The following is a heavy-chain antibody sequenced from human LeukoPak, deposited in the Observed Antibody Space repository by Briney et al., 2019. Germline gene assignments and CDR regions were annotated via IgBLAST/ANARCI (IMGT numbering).Heavy chain of an antibody. CDR3: AKGAIYYYYGMDV. J-gene: IGHJ6*02. D-gene: IGHD1-26*01. CDR1: GFTFSGYP. CDR2: ISGSGGNT. V-gene: IGHV3-23*01. Sequence: GGSLRLSCAASGFTFSGYPIHWVRQAPGKGLEWVSGISGSGGNTYYADSVKGRFTISRDNSKNTLYLQMNSLRAEDTAVYYCAKGAIYYYYGMDVWGQGTTVTVSS.